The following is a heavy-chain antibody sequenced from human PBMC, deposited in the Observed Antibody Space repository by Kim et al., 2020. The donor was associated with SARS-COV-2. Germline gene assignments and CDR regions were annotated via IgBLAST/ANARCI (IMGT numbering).Heavy chain of an antibody. Sequence: SVKVSCKASGDTFNSYVIIWVRQAPGQGLEWMGGIIPMFGTAEYAQMFQGRLTITADESTSTAYMKLNSLTSEDTAVYYCAGFGASLGNDSWGQGTLVTVSS. J-gene: IGHJ4*02. CDR1: GDTFNSYV. CDR3: AGFGASLGNDS. D-gene: IGHD1-1*01. CDR2: IIPMFGTA. V-gene: IGHV1-69*13.